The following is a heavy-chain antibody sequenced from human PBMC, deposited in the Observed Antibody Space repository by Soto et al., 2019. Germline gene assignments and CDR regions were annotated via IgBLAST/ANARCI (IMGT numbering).Heavy chain of an antibody. Sequence: PGGSLRLSCAASGFTFSSYAMSWVRQAPGKGLEWVSAISGSGGSTYYADSVKGRFTISRDNSKNTLYLQMNSLRAEDTAVYYCAKTTLRVVIMALHFDYWGQGTLVTVSS. CDR3: AKTTLRVVIMALHFDY. D-gene: IGHD3-3*01. CDR2: ISGSGGST. CDR1: GFTFSSYA. V-gene: IGHV3-23*01. J-gene: IGHJ4*02.